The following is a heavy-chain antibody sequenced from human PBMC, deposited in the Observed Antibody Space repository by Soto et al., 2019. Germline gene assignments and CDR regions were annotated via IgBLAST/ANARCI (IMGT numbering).Heavy chain of an antibody. V-gene: IGHV1-8*01. J-gene: IGHJ5*02. D-gene: IGHD2-2*01. Sequence: ASVKVSCKASGYTFTSYDVNWVRQATGQGLEWMGWMNPNSGNTGYAQKFQGRVTMTRNTSISTAYMELSSLRSEDTAVYYCARDRYCSSTSCYPDHNWFDAWGRGTLVTVSS. CDR1: GYTFTSYD. CDR2: MNPNSGNT. CDR3: ARDRYCSSTSCYPDHNWFDA.